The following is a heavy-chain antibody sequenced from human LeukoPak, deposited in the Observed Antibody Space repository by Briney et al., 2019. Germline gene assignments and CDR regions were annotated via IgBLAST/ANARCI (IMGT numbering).Heavy chain of an antibody. D-gene: IGHD6-6*01. CDR1: GFTFSSYG. CDR2: ISYDGSNN. J-gene: IGHJ6*02. Sequence: GRSLRLSCSASGFTFSSYGMYWVRQAPGKGLEWAAVISYDGSNNYYADSVKGRFTISRDNFKNTLYLQMNSLRPEDTAVYYCAKASSSSNDYYGVDVWGQGTTVTVSS. CDR3: AKASSSSNDYYGVDV. V-gene: IGHV3-30*18.